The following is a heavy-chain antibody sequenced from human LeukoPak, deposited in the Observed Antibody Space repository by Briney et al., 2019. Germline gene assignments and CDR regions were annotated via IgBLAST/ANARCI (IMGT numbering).Heavy chain of an antibody. CDR2: LRYDGSNK. CDR3: ARGHTAVTRHFDF. Sequence: TGGPLRLSCAASGFTFSSYGMHWVRQAPGKGLEWVAFLRYDGSNKYYADSVKGRFSISRDNSKNTLYLEMNSLRAEDTAVYYCARGHTAVTRHFDFWGQGTLVTVSS. CDR1: GFTFSSYG. D-gene: IGHD4-17*01. V-gene: IGHV3-30*02. J-gene: IGHJ4*02.